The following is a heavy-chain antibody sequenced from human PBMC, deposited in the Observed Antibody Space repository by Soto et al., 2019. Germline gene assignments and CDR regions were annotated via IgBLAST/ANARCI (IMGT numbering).Heavy chain of an antibody. J-gene: IGHJ4*02. Sequence: PGGSLRLSCAASGFTFSDYYMSWVRQAPGKGLEWVSAISGSGVNTYYADSVKGRFTISRDNSKNTLYLQMNSLRAEDTAVYFCAKDLPTTTPGLDYWGQGTLVTVSS. D-gene: IGHD1-1*01. CDR3: AKDLPTTTPGLDY. CDR1: GFTFSDYY. V-gene: IGHV3-23*01. CDR2: ISGSGVNT.